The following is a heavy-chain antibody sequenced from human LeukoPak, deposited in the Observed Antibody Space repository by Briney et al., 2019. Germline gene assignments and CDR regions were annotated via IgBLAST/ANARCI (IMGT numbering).Heavy chain of an antibody. D-gene: IGHD5-18*01. CDR2: ISSNGGST. CDR3: VGTAMVKGFFDY. V-gene: IGHV3-64D*06. CDR1: GFTFRSYE. Sequence: GGSLRLSCAASGFTFRSYEMNWVRQAPGKGLEYVSAISSNGGSTYYADSVKGRFTISRDNSKNTLYLQMSSLRAEDTAVYYCVGTAMVKGFFDYWGQGTLVTVSS. J-gene: IGHJ4*02.